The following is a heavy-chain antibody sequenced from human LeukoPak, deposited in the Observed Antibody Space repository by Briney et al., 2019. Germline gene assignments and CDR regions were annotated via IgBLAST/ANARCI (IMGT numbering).Heavy chain of an antibody. CDR1: GFTFDDYA. J-gene: IGHJ4*02. CDR3: AKGIEYSGSYYTSAFDY. CDR2: ISWNSGSI. Sequence: PGKSQRLSCAASGFTFDDYAMHWVRQAPGKGLEWVSGISWNSGSIGYADSVKGRFTISRDNAKNSLYLQMNSLRAEDTALYYCAKGIEYSGSYYTSAFDYWGQGALVTVPS. V-gene: IGHV3-9*01. D-gene: IGHD1-26*01.